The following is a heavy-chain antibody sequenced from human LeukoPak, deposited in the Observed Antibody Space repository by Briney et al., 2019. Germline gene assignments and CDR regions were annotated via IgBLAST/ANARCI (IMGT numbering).Heavy chain of an antibody. V-gene: IGHV3-9*01. D-gene: IGHD6-19*01. Sequence: GGSLRPSCAASGFTFDDYAMHWVRQAPGKGLEWAAGISWNSGSIGYADSVKGRFTISRDNAKNSLYLQMNSLRAEDTALYYCAKGSSGWYSGADYWGQGTLVTVSS. CDR2: ISWNSGSI. CDR3: AKGSSGWYSGADY. CDR1: GFTFDDYA. J-gene: IGHJ4*02.